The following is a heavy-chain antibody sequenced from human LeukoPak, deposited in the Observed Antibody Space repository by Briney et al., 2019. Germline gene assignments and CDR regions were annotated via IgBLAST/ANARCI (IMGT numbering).Heavy chain of an antibody. CDR2: VSASGGDT. J-gene: IGHJ3*01. Sequence: PGGSLRLSCAASGFNLRSNARSWVRQAPGKGLEWVSTVSASGGDTYYTDSVRGRFTISRDNSKNTLYMQINSLRAEDTALYYCARTRDGYNSGAFDLWGQGTMVTVSS. CDR3: ARTRDGYNSGAFDL. V-gene: IGHV3-23*01. CDR1: GFNLRSNA. D-gene: IGHD5-24*01.